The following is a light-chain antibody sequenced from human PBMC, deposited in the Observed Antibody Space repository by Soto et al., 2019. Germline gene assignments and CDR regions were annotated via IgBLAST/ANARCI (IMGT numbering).Light chain of an antibody. V-gene: IGKV1-39*01. J-gene: IGKJ2*01. CDR3: QQSYSYPHS. CDR1: QNINIY. Sequence: DIQMTQYPSSLSAYVGDRVTIACRASQNINIYLNWYQQRPGKAPKLLVTTAPTFQSGVPSRFSGSGSGADFTLTISGLQPEDSATYYCQQSYSYPHSFGQGTKVDIK. CDR2: TAP.